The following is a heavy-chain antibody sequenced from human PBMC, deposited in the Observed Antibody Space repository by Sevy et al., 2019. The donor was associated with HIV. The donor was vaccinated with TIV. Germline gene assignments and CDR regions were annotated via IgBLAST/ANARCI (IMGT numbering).Heavy chain of an antibody. Sequence: ASVKVSCKASGYTFTSYGISWVRQAPGQGLEWMGWISAYNGNTNYAQKLQGRVTMTTDTSTSHAYMELRSLGSDDTAVYYCARVQSMAKLVLHYWGQGTLVTVSS. CDR1: GYTFTSYG. D-gene: IGHD6-6*01. J-gene: IGHJ4*02. V-gene: IGHV1-18*01. CDR2: ISAYNGNT. CDR3: ARVQSMAKLVLHY.